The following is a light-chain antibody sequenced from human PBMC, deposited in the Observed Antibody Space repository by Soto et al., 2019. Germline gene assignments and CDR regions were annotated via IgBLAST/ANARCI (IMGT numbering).Light chain of an antibody. J-gene: IGKJ1*01. CDR1: QSVSSN. CDR2: DAS. CDR3: QHRSNSWT. V-gene: IGKV3-11*01. Sequence: EIVMTQSPATLSVSPGERATLSCRASQSVSSNLAWYQQKPGQAPRLLIYDASSRATGIPARFSGSGSGTDFTLTIASLEPEDFAVYYCQHRSNSWTFGQGTKVDIK.